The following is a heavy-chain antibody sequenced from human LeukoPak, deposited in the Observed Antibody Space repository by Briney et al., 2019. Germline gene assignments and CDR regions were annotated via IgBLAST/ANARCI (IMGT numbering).Heavy chain of an antibody. CDR3: LPGVYSSGWESHFDY. CDR2: INSDGSST. CDR1: GFTFSSYW. Sequence: PGGSLRLSCAASGFTFSSYWMHWVRQAPGKGLVWVSRINSDGSSTSYADSVKGRFTISRDNAKNTLYLQMNSLRAEDTAVYYCLPGVYSSGWESHFDYWGQGTLVTVSS. D-gene: IGHD6-19*01. J-gene: IGHJ4*02. V-gene: IGHV3-74*01.